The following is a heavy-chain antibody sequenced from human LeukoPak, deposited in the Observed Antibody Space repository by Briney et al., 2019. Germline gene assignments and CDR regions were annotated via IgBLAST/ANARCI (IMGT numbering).Heavy chain of an antibody. CDR1: GYTFTGYY. V-gene: IGHV1-2*02. J-gene: IGHJ2*01. Sequence: ASVKVSCKASGYTFTGYYMHWVRQAPGQGLEWMGWINPNSGGTNYAQKFQGRVTMTRDTSISTAYMELSRLRSDDTAVYYCARARVVTNWYFDLWGRGTLVTVSS. CDR3: ARARVVTNWYFDL. CDR2: INPNSGGT. D-gene: IGHD2-21*02.